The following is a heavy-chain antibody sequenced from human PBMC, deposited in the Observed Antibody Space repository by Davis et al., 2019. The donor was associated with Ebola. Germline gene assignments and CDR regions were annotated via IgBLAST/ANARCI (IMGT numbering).Heavy chain of an antibody. CDR3: TKGGTTGGFDY. CDR1: EYTLAEFS. J-gene: IGHJ4*02. Sequence: ASVKVSCKVSEYTLAEFSIHWVRQVPGTGLEWMGSFDPEHGGAIYSQKFQGRVTMIDDTSTDTAYMELSSLRSEDTAVYYCTKGGTTGGFDYWGQGTLVTVSS. CDR2: FDPEHGGA. D-gene: IGHD1-14*01. V-gene: IGHV1-24*01.